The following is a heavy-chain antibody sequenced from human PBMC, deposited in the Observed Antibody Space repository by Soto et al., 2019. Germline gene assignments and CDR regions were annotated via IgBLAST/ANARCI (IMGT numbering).Heavy chain of an antibody. CDR1: GFTFSNAW. CDR2: IKSKTDGGTT. Sequence: GGSLRLSCAASGFTFSNAWMSWVRQAPGKGLEWVGRIKSKTDGGTTDYAAPVKGRFTISRDDSKNTLYLQMNSLKTEDTAVYYCTTDQEDYDLLTGYYKRFDYWGQGTLVTVSS. V-gene: IGHV3-15*01. D-gene: IGHD3-9*01. J-gene: IGHJ4*02. CDR3: TTDQEDYDLLTGYYKRFDY.